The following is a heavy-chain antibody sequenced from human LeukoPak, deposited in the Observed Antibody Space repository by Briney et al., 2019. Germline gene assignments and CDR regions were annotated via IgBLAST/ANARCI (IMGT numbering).Heavy chain of an antibody. D-gene: IGHD3-16*01. CDR2: IKSDGIST. V-gene: IGHV3-74*01. CDR3: ARDMTGMDV. Sequence: PGGSLRLSCAASGFTLTTYWMHWVRQAPGKGLVWVSRIKSDGISTSYADSVKGRFTISRDNAKNTLYLQMNSLRAEDTAVYYCARDMTGMDVWGQGTTVTVSS. CDR1: GFTLTTYW. J-gene: IGHJ6*02.